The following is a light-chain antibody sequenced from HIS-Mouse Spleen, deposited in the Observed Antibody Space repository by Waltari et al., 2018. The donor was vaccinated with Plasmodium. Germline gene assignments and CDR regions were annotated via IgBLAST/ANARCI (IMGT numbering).Light chain of an antibody. CDR2: QDS. J-gene: IGLJ2*01. CDR3: QAWDSSTVV. Sequence: SYELTQPPSVSVSPGQTASITCHEDNLGDKYPCWYQQKPGQSPVLVIYQDSKRPSGIPERFSGSNSGNTATLTISGTQAMDEADYYCQAWDSSTVVFGGGTKLTVL. V-gene: IGLV3-1*01. CDR1: NLGDKY.